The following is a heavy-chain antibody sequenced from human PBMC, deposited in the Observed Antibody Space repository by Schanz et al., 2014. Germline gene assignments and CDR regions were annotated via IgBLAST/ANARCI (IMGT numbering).Heavy chain of an antibody. D-gene: IGHD6-19*01. CDR3: ARDLISSGWYG. Sequence: QVQLVESGGGLVKPGGSLRLSCAASGFTFSDYYMSGIRQAPGKGLEWVTYISNSGTTIYYADSVKRRFAISRDNAKNSLYLQMNSLRVEDTAVYYCARDLISSGWYGWGQGTLVTVSS. J-gene: IGHJ4*02. CDR2: ISNSGTTI. V-gene: IGHV3-11*01. CDR1: GFTFSDYY.